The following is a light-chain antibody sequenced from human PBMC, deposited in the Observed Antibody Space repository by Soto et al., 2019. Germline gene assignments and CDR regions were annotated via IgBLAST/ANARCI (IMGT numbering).Light chain of an antibody. J-gene: IGKJ2*01. CDR1: QTVSNS. Sequence: EIVLTQSPATLSLSPGERATLSCRASQTVSNSLAWYQQKPGQAPRLLMYDAFKRATGIPARFSGSGSGTDFTLTISSLEPEDFAVYYCQQRSNLPLYTFGQGTKLEIK. CDR2: DAF. V-gene: IGKV3-11*01. CDR3: QQRSNLPLYT.